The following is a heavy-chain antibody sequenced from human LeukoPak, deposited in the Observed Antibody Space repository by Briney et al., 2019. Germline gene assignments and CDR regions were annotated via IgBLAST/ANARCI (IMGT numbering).Heavy chain of an antibody. CDR1: GFTFSSYA. J-gene: IGHJ5*02. CDR3: ARDAAVEWFDP. Sequence: GGSLRLSCAASGFTFSSYAMHWVRQAPGKGLEWVAVISYDGSNKYYADSVKGRFTISRDNAKKSLYLQMNSLRAEDTALYYCARDAAVEWFDPWGQGTLVTVSS. V-gene: IGHV3-30*04. D-gene: IGHD5-24*01. CDR2: ISYDGSNK.